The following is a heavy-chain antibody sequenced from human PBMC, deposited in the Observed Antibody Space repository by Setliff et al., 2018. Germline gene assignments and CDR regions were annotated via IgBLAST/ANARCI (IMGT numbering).Heavy chain of an antibody. CDR2: IFPGDSDA. D-gene: IGHD6-13*01. CDR3: ARHGDLASAGSGGHNWFNP. CDR1: GYIFTNYW. J-gene: IGHJ5*02. Sequence: PGESLKISCKGSGYIFTNYWIGWVRHRPGKGLEWMGIIFPGDSDARYSPSFQGQVTISVDKSINTAYLQWTSLKASDTAIYYCARHGDLASAGSGGHNWFNPWGQGTLVTVSS. V-gene: IGHV5-51*01.